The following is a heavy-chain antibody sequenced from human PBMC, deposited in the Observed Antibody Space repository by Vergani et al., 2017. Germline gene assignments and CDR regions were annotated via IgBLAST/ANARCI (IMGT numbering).Heavy chain of an antibody. CDR2: IYTSGST. CDR3: ASTSGPSWFDP. D-gene: IGHD3-10*01. Sequence: QVQLQESGPGLVKPSQTLSLTCTVSGGSISSGSYYWSWIRQPAGKGLEWIGRIYTSGSTHYNPSLKSRVTISVDTSKNQFSLKLSSVTAADTAVYYCASTSGPSWFDPWGQGTLVTVSS. V-gene: IGHV4-61*02. CDR1: GGSISSGSYY. J-gene: IGHJ5*02.